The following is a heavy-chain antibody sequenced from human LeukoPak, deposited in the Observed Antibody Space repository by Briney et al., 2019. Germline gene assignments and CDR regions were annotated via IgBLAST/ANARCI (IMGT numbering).Heavy chain of an antibody. J-gene: IGHJ5*02. V-gene: IGHV5-51*01. CDR2: IYPGDSDT. CDR3: ARLSGWFPNYNWFDP. D-gene: IGHD6-19*01. Sequence: GESLKISCKGSGYSFTSYWIGWVRQMPGKGLEWMGVIYPGDSDTRYSPSFQGQVTISADKSISTAYLQWSSLKASDTAMYYCARLSGWFPNYNWFDPWGQGTLVTVPS. CDR1: GYSFTSYW.